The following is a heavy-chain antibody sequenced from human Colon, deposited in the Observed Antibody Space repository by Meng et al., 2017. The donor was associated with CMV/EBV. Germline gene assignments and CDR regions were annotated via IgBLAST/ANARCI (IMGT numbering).Heavy chain of an antibody. D-gene: IGHD6-19*01. V-gene: IGHV3-21*01. CDR2: ITYGSTYI. CDR1: GFSFSSYS. J-gene: IGHJ3*02. Sequence: GESLKISCAASGFSFSSYSMNWVRQAPGKGPEWVSSITYGSTYIHYADSVGGRFTISRDNAKQSLYLQMNSLRVEDTAVYYCVTKGATVDGRDAFDIWGQGTLVTVSS. CDR3: VTKGATVDGRDAFDI.